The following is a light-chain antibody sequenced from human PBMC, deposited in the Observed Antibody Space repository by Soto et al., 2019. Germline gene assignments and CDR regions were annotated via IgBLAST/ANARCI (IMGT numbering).Light chain of an antibody. J-gene: IGKJ1*01. CDR3: QQANSYPWT. V-gene: IGKV1-5*01. Sequence: GDRVTITCRASQSISSWLAWYQQKPGEAPKLLIYGSSSLLSGVPSRFSGARSGTDFTLTISSLQPEDFATYYCQQANSYPWTFGQGTKVDIK. CDR1: QSISSW. CDR2: GSS.